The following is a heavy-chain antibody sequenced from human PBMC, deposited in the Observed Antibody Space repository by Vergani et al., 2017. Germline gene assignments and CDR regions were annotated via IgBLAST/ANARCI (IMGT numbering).Heavy chain of an antibody. CDR1: GGSISSYY. V-gene: IGHV4-59*01. CDR2: IYYSGST. J-gene: IGHJ3*02. CDR3: ARGFSYYYDSSDNGGAFDI. D-gene: IGHD3-22*01. Sequence: QVQLQESGPGLVKPSETLSLTCTVSGGSISSYYWSWIRQPPGKGLEWIGYIYYSGSTNYNPSLKSRVTISVDTSKNQFSLKLSSVTAADTAVYYCARGFSYYYDSSDNGGAFDIWGQGTMVTVSS.